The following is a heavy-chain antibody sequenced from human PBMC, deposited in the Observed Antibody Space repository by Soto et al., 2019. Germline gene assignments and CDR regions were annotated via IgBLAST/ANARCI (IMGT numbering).Heavy chain of an antibody. J-gene: IGHJ4*02. CDR3: ARDPGDGSGWSD. D-gene: IGHD6-19*01. Sequence: QVQLQESGPGLVKPSGTLSLTCAVSSGSINGRNWWSWVRQPPGKGLEWIGEIYHNGNTNYNPSLKRRVRISVDKSKNQFSLKLSSVTAADTALYYCARDPGDGSGWSDWGQGTLVTVSS. CDR1: SGSINGRNW. CDR2: IYHNGNT. V-gene: IGHV4-4*02.